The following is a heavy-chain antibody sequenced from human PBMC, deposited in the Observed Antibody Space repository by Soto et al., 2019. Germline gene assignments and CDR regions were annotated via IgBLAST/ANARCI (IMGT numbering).Heavy chain of an antibody. CDR3: ARNWGNYYYGIDV. V-gene: IGHV4-30-4*01. J-gene: IGHJ6*02. D-gene: IGHD7-27*01. CDR1: GDSISSGDYY. Sequence: QVQLQQSGPGLVKPSQTLSLTCTVFGDSISSGDYYWSWIRQSPGKGLEWTGYVYYSGSTLYNPSLKSRVIVSVDRSKNQFSLRVSSLTAADPAVYYCARNWGNYYYGIDVWGQGTTVIVSS. CDR2: VYYSGST.